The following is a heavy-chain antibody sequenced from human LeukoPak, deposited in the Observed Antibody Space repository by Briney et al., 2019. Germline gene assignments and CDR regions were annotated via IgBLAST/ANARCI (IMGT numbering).Heavy chain of an antibody. J-gene: IGHJ4*02. D-gene: IGHD3-22*01. CDR2: IGGSGGRT. Sequence: GGSLRLSCAVSGITLSNYGMSWVRQAPGKGLEWVAGIGGSGGRTNYADSVKGRFTISRDNPKNTPYLQMNSLRAEDTAVYFCAKRGVVIRVILVGFHKEAYYFDSWGQGALVIVSS. CDR3: AKRGVVIRVILVGFHKEAYYFDS. V-gene: IGHV3-23*01. CDR1: GITLSNYG.